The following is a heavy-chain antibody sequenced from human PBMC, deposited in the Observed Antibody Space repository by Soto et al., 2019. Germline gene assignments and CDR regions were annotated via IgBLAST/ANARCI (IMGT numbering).Heavy chain of an antibody. D-gene: IGHD1-7*01. CDR2: INSDGSST. V-gene: IGHV3-74*01. J-gene: IGHJ6*03. CDR3: ARDQTGTTDYYYYYMDV. CDR1: GFTFSSYW. Sequence: GGSLRLSCAASGFTFSSYWMHWVRQAPGKGLVWVSRINSDGSSTSYADSVKGRFTISRDNAKNTLYLQMNSLRAEDTAVYYCARDQTGTTDYYYYYMDVWGKGTTVTVSS.